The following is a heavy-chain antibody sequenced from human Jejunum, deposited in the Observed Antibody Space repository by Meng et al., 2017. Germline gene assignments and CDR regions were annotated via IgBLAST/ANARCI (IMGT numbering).Heavy chain of an antibody. CDR1: GYTFTDNA. J-gene: IGHJ4*02. CDR2: INAANGDT. V-gene: IGHV1-3*01. Sequence: QSGGEVKEPGASVSLSRKASGYTFTDNAVHWVRQAPGQGLEWMGWINAANGDTKYSLKFQERITITRDTFARTAYMGLRSLESEDTAVYYCASHTWGLYFFEFWGQGTLVTVSS. CDR3: ASHTWGLYFFEF. D-gene: IGHD1-26*01.